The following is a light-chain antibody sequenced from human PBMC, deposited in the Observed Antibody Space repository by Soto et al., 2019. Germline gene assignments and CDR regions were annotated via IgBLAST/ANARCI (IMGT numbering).Light chain of an antibody. V-gene: IGKV1-5*01. J-gene: IGKJ1*01. Sequence: DIRMTHSPSTLSASVGDRVTITCRASQSISSWLAWYQQKPGKAPKLLIYDASSLESGVPSRFSGSGSGTEFTLTISSLQPDDFATYYCKQYNSYSTWTFGQGIKVEIX. CDR2: DAS. CDR1: QSISSW. CDR3: KQYNSYSTWT.